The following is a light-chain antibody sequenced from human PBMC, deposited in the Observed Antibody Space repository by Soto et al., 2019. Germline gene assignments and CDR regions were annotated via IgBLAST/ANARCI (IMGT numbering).Light chain of an antibody. V-gene: IGKV3-20*01. CDR1: QSVSSSY. CDR2: GAS. Sequence: EIVLTQSPGTLSLSPGERATLSCRASQSVSSSYLAWYQQKPGQAPRPLIYGASSRAIGIPDRFSGSGSGTAFTLTISRLEPEAFAVYYCQQYGSAPWTFGQGTKVEIK. CDR3: QQYGSAPWT. J-gene: IGKJ1*01.